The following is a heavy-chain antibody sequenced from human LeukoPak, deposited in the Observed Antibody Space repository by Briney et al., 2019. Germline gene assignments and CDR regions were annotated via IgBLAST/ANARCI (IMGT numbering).Heavy chain of an antibody. V-gene: IGHV4-34*01. Sequence: PSETLSLTCDAYGGTFSDYFWTWIRQPPGQGLEWIGEVHPSGRTNYKSYLKSRVTISVDTSKNQFSLSLSSVTAADTAVYFCASSSYDLLTGLGLTHDFWGQGTLVTVSS. CDR1: GGTFSDYF. J-gene: IGHJ4*02. D-gene: IGHD3-9*01. CDR2: VHPSGRT. CDR3: ASSSYDLLTGLGLTHDF.